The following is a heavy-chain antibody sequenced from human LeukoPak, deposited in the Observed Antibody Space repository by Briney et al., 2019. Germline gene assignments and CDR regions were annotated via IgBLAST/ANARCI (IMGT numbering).Heavy chain of an antibody. CDR1: GYTFTSYD. CDR2: MNPNSGNT. V-gene: IGHV1-8*01. CDR3: ARESHYYGSGSYYGGMDV. D-gene: IGHD3-10*01. J-gene: IGHJ6*02. Sequence: ASVKVSCKASGYTFTSYDINWVRQATGQGLEWMGWMNPNSGNTGYAQKFQGRVTMTRNTSISTAYMELSSLRSEDTAVYYCARESHYYGSGSYYGGMDVWGQETTVTVSS.